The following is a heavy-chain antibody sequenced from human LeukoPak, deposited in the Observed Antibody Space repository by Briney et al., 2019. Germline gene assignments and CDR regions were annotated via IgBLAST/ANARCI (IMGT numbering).Heavy chain of an antibody. Sequence: SQTLSLTCTVSGGSISSGDYYWSWIRQPPGKGLEWIGYIYYSGSTYYNPSLKSRVTISVDTSKNQFSLKLSSVTATDTAVYFCARDGYYDNVPLWGQGTLVTVSS. CDR1: GGSISSGDYY. CDR3: ARDGYYDNVPL. CDR2: IYYSGST. D-gene: IGHD3-22*01. J-gene: IGHJ4*02. V-gene: IGHV4-30-4*01.